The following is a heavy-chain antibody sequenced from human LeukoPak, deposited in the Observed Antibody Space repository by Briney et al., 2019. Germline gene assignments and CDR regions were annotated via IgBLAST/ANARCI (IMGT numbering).Heavy chain of an antibody. V-gene: IGHV3-23*01. CDR1: GFTFSSYA. J-gene: IGHJ4*02. CDR3: AKAYYYDSSGYRIYYFDY. Sequence: GGSLRLSCAASGFTFSSYAMSWVRQAPGKGLEWVSAISGSGGSTYYAGSVKGRFTISRDNSKNTLYLQMNSLRAEDTAVYYCAKAYYYDSSGYRIYYFDYWGQGTLVTVSS. D-gene: IGHD3-22*01. CDR2: ISGSGGST.